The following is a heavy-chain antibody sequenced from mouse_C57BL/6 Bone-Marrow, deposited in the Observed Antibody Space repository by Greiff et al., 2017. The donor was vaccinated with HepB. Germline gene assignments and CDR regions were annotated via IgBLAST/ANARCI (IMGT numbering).Heavy chain of an antibody. D-gene: IGHD1-1*01. J-gene: IGHJ4*01. V-gene: IGHV14-4*01. CDR1: GFNIKDDY. CDR3: TTVVSPSMDY. Sequence: VQLKQSGAELVRPGASVKLSCTASGFNIKDDYMHWVKQRPEQGLEWIGWIDPENGDTEYASKFQGKATITADTSSNTAYLQLSSLTSEDTAVYYCTTVVSPSMDYWGQGTSVTVSS. CDR2: IDPENGDT.